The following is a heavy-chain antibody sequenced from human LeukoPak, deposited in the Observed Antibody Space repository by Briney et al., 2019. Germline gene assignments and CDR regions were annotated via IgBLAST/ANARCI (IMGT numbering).Heavy chain of an antibody. CDR1: GGTFSSYA. Sequence: SVKVSCKASGGTFSSYAISWVRQAPGQGLEWMGRIIPILGIANYAQKFQGRVTITADKSTSTAYMELSSLRSEDTAVYYCAKNPPSGGGPGLVGPWGQGTLVTVSS. CDR2: IIPILGIA. CDR3: AKNPPSGGGPGLVGP. J-gene: IGHJ5*02. D-gene: IGHD1-26*01. V-gene: IGHV1-69*04.